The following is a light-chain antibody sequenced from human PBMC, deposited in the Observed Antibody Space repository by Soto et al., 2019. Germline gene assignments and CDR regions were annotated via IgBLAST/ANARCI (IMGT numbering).Light chain of an antibody. CDR1: QSISSW. V-gene: IGKV1-5*01. J-gene: IGKJ4*01. CDR2: DASN. Sequence: DIEMTQSPSTLSASVGDIVTITGRASQSISSWLAWYQQKPGKAPKLLIYDASNSLVGGLESRFSGSGSGTEFTLTISNLQPDDFATYYCQQYNSYITFGGGTKVDI. CDR3: QQYNSYIT.